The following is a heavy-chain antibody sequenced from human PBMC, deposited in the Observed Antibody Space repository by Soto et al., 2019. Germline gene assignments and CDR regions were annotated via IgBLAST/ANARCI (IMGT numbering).Heavy chain of an antibody. J-gene: IGHJ4*02. CDR1: GFTFSSYG. D-gene: IGHD3-3*01. V-gene: IGHV3-30*18. Sequence: GGSLRLSCAASGFTFSSYGMHWVRQAPGKGLEWVAVISYDGSNKYYADSVKGRFTISRDNSKNTLYLQMNSLRAEDTAVYYCANDGLGTILGVAPLYYFDYWGQGTLVTVSS. CDR3: ANDGLGTILGVAPLYYFDY. CDR2: ISYDGSNK.